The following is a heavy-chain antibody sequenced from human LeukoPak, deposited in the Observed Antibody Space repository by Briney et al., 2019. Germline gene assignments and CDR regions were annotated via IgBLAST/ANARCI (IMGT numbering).Heavy chain of an antibody. J-gene: IGHJ4*02. CDR3: ARDRGYYGSGRLYYFDY. D-gene: IGHD3-10*01. CDR1: GHTFTSYG. CDR2: ISAYNGNT. V-gene: IGHV1-18*01. Sequence: ASVKVSCKASGHTFTSYGISWVRQAPGQGLEWMGWISAYNGNTNYAQKLQGRVTMTTDTSTSTAYMELRSLRSDDTAVYYCARDRGYYGSGRLYYFDYWGQGTLVTVSS.